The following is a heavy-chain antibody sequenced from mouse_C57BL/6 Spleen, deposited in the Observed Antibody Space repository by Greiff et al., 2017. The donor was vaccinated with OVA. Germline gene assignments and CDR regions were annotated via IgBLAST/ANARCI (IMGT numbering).Heavy chain of an antibody. CDR1: GFTFSDYG. CDR3: ARGYYGSSLGY. CDR2: ISSGSSTI. Sequence: EVQVVESGGGLVKPGGSLKLSCAASGFTFSDYGMHWVRQAPEKGLEWVAYISSGSSTIYYADTVKGRFTISRANAKNTLFLQMTSLRSEDTAMYYCARGYYGSSLGYWGQGTTLTVSS. V-gene: IGHV5-17*01. J-gene: IGHJ2*01. D-gene: IGHD1-1*01.